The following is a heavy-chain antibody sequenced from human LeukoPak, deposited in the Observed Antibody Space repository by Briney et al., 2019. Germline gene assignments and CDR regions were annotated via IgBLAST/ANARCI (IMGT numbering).Heavy chain of an antibody. J-gene: IGHJ4*02. D-gene: IGHD5-24*01. CDR1: GGSISSYY. Sequence: SETLSLTCTVSGGSISSYYWSWIRQPPGKGLEWIGYIYYSGSTNYNPSLKSRVTMSVDTSKNQFSLKLSSVTAADTAVYYCARSTKMASLDYWGQGTLVTVSS. CDR2: IYYSGST. CDR3: ARSTKMASLDY. V-gene: IGHV4-59*12.